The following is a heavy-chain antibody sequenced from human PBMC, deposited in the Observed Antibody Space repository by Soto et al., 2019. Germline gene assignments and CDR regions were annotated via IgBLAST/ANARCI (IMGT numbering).Heavy chain of an antibody. CDR3: ARRTSVTTVDYYYGMDV. V-gene: IGHV4-31*03. CDR2: IYYSGST. CDR1: GGSISSGGYY. J-gene: IGHJ6*02. D-gene: IGHD4-17*01. Sequence: SETLSLTCTVSGGSISSGGYYWSWIRQHPGKGLEWIGYIYYSGSTYYNPSLKSRVTISVDTSKNQFSLKLSSVTAADTAVYYCARRTSVTTVDYYYGMDVWGQGTTVTVSS.